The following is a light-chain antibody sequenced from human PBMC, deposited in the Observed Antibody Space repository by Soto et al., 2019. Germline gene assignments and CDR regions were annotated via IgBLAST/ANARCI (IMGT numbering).Light chain of an antibody. V-gene: IGKV3-20*01. CDR2: GST. CDR3: QQYGSSPPYT. CDR1: QSVSNNY. J-gene: IGKJ2*01. Sequence: EVVLTQSPGTLSLSPGERATLSCRASQSVSNNYVACYQQKRGQSPKLLIFGSTDRATGIPDRFSGSGSGTAVTLTVSRLEPGDCAVYYCQQYGSSPPYTVGQGTKLEIK.